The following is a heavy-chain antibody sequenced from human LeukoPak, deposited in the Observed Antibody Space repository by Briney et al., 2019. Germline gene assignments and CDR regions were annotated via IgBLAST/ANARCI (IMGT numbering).Heavy chain of an antibody. CDR3: ARILSGLYGSGSYYILDY. Sequence: PGGSLRLSCAASGFTFSSYGMHWVRQAPGKGLEWVAVISYDGSNKYYADSVKGRFTISRDNSKNTLYLQMNSLRAEDTAVYYCARILSGLYGSGSYYILDYWGQGTLVTVSS. V-gene: IGHV3-30*03. CDR2: ISYDGSNK. J-gene: IGHJ4*02. CDR1: GFTFSSYG. D-gene: IGHD3-10*01.